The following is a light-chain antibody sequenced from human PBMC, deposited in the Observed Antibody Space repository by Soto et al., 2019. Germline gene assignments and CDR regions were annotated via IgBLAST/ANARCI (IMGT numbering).Light chain of an antibody. CDR1: QSVTTK. CDR3: QQYNAWPPGAYT. J-gene: IGKJ2*01. Sequence: EIVMTQSPDTLSVSPGERGTLSCRASQSVTTKVAWYQQTRGQAPRLLVYGASTRAARIPARFSGSGFGTEFNLTISSLQSEDFGVYYCQQYNAWPPGAYTFGQGTKVDIK. V-gene: IGKV3D-15*01. CDR2: GAS.